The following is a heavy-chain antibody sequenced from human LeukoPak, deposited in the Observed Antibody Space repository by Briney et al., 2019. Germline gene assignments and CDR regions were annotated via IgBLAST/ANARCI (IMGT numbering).Heavy chain of an antibody. CDR2: IYYSGST. Sequence: SETLSLTCTVSGGSISSYYWSWIRQPPGKGLEWIGYIYYSGSTNYNPSLKSRVTISVDTSKNQFSLKLSSVTAADTAVYYCARGVFSVVVDYWGQGTLVTVSS. J-gene: IGHJ4*02. CDR1: GGSISSYY. CDR3: ARGVFSVVVDY. D-gene: IGHD2-15*01. V-gene: IGHV4-59*01.